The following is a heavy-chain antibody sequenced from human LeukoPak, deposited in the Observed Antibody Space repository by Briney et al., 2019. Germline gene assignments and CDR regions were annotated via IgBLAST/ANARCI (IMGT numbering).Heavy chain of an antibody. J-gene: IGHJ4*02. CDR3: AKDFWPHLFDY. CDR2: ISGDGGST. V-gene: IGHV3-43*02. D-gene: IGHD3-3*01. Sequence: PGGSLRLSCAASGFTFDDYAMHWVRQAPGKGLEWVSLISGDGGSTYYADSVKGRFTISRDNSKNTLYLQMNSLRAEDTAVYYCAKDFWPHLFDYWGQGTLVTVSS. CDR1: GFTFDDYA.